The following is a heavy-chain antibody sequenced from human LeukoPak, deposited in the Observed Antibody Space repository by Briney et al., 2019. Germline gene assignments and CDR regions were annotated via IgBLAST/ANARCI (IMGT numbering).Heavy chain of an antibody. V-gene: IGHV1-18*01. D-gene: IGHD1-26*01. CDR3: ARDRRVGAPGINYYGMDV. J-gene: IGHJ6*02. CDR1: GYTFTSYG. CDR2: ISAYNGNT. Sequence: GASVKVSCKASGYTFTSYGISWVRQAPGQGLEWMGWISAYNGNTNYAQKLQGRVTMTTDTSTSTAYMELRSLRSDDTAVYYCARDRRVGAPGINYYGMDVWGQGTTVTVSS.